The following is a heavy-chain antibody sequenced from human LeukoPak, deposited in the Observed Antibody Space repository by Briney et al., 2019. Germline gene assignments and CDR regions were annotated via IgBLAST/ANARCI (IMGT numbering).Heavy chain of an antibody. CDR2: INHSGST. J-gene: IGHJ4*02. V-gene: IGHV4-34*01. CDR3: ARGRDDYNFAY. Sequence: PSETLSLTCAVYGGSFSGFHWTWIRQLPGKGLEWIGEINHSGSTNYNPSLRSRVTISVDTSKNQFSLKLFSVTAADTAVYYCARGRDDYNFAYWGQGTLVTVSS. CDR1: GGSFSGFH. D-gene: IGHD5-24*01.